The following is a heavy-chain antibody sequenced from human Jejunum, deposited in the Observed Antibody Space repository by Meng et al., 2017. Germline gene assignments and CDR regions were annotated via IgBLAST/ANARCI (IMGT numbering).Heavy chain of an antibody. CDR2: ILYDGSKT. CDR1: GFTFSPYY. V-gene: IGHV3-30*18. CDR3: AKDGQWPDRLDY. D-gene: IGHD6-19*01. Sequence: QVQLVESGGGVVQPGGSLRLSCAASGFTFSPYYMHWVRQAPGKGLEWVAVILYDGSKTYYADAVKGRFTISRDNSKNTLYLQMNSLRPEDTAVYYCAKDGQWPDRLDYWGLGTLVTVSS. J-gene: IGHJ4*02.